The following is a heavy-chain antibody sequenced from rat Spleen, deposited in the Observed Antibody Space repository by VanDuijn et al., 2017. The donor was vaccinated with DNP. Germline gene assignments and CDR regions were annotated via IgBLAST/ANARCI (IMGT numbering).Heavy chain of an antibody. Sequence: QVQLKESGPGLVQPSQTLSLTCTVSGLSLTSNSVSWIRQPPGKGLEWMGVIWSNVGTDYNSTTRSRLSISRDTSRSQVFLKMDSLQTEDTAMYFCARIGNYFDYWGQGVMVTVSS. CDR1: GLSLTSNS. J-gene: IGHJ2*01. V-gene: IGHV2-47*01. CDR2: IWSNVGT. CDR3: ARIGNYFDY.